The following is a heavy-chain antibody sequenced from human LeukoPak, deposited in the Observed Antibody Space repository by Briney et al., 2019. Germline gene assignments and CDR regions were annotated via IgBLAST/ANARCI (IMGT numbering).Heavy chain of an antibody. CDR2: ISYDGSNK. D-gene: IGHD1-26*01. Sequence: PGGSQRLSCAASGFTFSSYAMHWVRQAPGKGLEWVAVISYDGSNKYYADSVKGRFTISRDNSKNTLYLQMNSLRAEDTAVYYCARSPPQWELPSSSGYYYGMDVWGQGTTVTVSS. CDR1: GFTFSSYA. J-gene: IGHJ6*02. CDR3: ARSPPQWELPSSSGYYYGMDV. V-gene: IGHV3-30-3*01.